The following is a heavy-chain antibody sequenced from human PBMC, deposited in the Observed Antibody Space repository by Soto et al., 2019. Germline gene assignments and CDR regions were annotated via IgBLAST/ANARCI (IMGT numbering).Heavy chain of an antibody. D-gene: IGHD1-1*01. CDR3: VRVGTYRGDY. CDR2: INSEGSST. Sequence: EVQLVESGGGSVQPGGSLRLSCAASGFTFSSYWMHWVRQAPGKGLVWVSRINSEGSSTSYADSVKGRFTISRDNVTNTLYLQMNSLSAEDTAVYYGVRVGTYRGDYWGQVTLVTVSS. J-gene: IGHJ4*02. V-gene: IGHV3-74*01. CDR1: GFTFSSYW.